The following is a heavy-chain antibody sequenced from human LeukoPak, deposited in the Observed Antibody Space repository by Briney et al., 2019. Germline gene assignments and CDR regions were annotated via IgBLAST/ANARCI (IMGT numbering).Heavy chain of an antibody. CDR2: IYYSGST. V-gene: IGHV4-59*01. J-gene: IGHJ4*02. D-gene: IGHD5-12*01. Sequence: PSETLSLTCTVSGGSISSYYWSWIRQPPGKGLEWIGYIYYSGSTNYNPSLKSRVTISVDTSKNQFSLKLSSVTAADTAVYYCARDSGYDNYFDYWGQGTLVTVSS. CDR1: GGSISSYY. CDR3: ARDSGYDNYFDY.